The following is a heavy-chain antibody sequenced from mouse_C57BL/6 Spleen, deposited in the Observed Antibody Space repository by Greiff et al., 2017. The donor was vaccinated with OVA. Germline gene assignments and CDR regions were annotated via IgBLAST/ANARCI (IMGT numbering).Heavy chain of an antibody. CDR3: ARERLYDGYYGFAY. D-gene: IGHD2-3*01. CDR1: GYTFTDYN. Sequence: EVQLQQSGPELVKPGASVKMSCKASGYTFTDYNMHWVKQSHGKSLEWIGYINPNNGGTSYNQKFKGKATLTVNKSSSTAYMALRSLTSEDSAVYYCARERLYDGYYGFAYWGQGTLVTVSA. J-gene: IGHJ3*01. V-gene: IGHV1-22*01. CDR2: INPNNGGT.